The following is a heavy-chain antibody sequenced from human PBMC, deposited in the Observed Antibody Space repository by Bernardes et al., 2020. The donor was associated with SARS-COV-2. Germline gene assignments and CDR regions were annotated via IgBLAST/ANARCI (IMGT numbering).Heavy chain of an antibody. V-gene: IGHV1-24*01. CDR3: RVVPAAVDYYYYGMDV. Sequence: ASAKVVCKVSGYTLTEISMGWVRQTPGKGLEWMGGFDPEDGETIYAQKFQGRVTMTEDTSTDTAYMELSSLRSEDTAVYYCRVVPAAVDYYYYGMDVWGQGTTVTVSS. CDR2: FDPEDGET. J-gene: IGHJ6*02. D-gene: IGHD2-2*01. CDR1: GYTLTEIS.